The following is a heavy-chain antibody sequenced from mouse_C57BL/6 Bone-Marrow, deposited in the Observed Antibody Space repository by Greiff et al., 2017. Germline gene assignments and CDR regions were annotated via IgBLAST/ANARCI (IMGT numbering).Heavy chain of an antibody. Sequence: DVQLQESGGGLVQPGGSLKLSCAASGFTFSDYGMAWVRQAPRKGPEWVAFISNLAYSIYYADTVTGRFTISRENAKNTLYLEMSSLRSEDTPMSCCARQEFYYGSPYAMDYWGQGTSVTVSS. CDR1: GFTFSDYG. V-gene: IGHV5-15*01. D-gene: IGHD1-1*01. CDR2: ISNLAYSI. J-gene: IGHJ4*01. CDR3: ARQEFYYGSPYAMDY.